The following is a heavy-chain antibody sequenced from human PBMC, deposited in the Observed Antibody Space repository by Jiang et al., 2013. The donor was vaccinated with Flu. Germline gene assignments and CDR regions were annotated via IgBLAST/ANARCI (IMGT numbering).Heavy chain of an antibody. CDR2: ISPNSGDT. CDR1: GYTFTHYF. V-gene: IGHV1-2*02. J-gene: IGHJ4*02. Sequence: SGAEVKKPGASVKVSCKASGYTFTHYFVHWVRQAPGQGLEWMGWISPNSGDTNYAQKFQGRVTMTRDTSITTAYMELSRLTSDDTAVYYCASGGPGTNGKAIDYWGQGA. D-gene: IGHD1-1*01. CDR3: ASGGPGTNGKAIDY.